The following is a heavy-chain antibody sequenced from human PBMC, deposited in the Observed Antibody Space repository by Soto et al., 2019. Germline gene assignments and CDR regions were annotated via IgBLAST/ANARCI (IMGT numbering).Heavy chain of an antibody. V-gene: IGHV4-61*08. CDR3: ARVDHLRGGYYYGMDV. D-gene: IGHD2-15*01. Sequence: SETLSLTCTVSGGSVSGGGYSWNWIRQPPGKGLEWIGYIYSSASTSYNPSLKSRVTISVDTSRNQFSLKMSSVSAADTAVYYCARVDHLRGGYYYGMDVWGQGTTVTVSS. J-gene: IGHJ6*02. CDR1: GGSVSGGGYS. CDR2: IYSSAST.